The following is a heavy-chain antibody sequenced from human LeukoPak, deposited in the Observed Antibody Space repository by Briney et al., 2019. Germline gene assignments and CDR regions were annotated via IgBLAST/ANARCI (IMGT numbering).Heavy chain of an antibody. J-gene: IGHJ3*02. CDR3: AKAQRGLNAFDI. CDR1: GVTFSSYG. CDR2: ISYDGSNK. D-gene: IGHD3-10*01. Sequence: PGGSLRLSCAASGVTFSSYGMHWVRQAPGKGLEWVADISYDGSNKYYADSVKGRFTISRDNSKNTLYLQMNGLRAEGTAVYYCAKAQRGLNAFDIWGQGTMVTVSS. V-gene: IGHV3-30*18.